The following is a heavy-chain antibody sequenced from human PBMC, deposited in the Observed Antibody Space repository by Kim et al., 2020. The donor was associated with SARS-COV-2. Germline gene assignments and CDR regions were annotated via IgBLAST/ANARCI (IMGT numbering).Heavy chain of an antibody. CDR3: TTNTDYGSGSHREKTTPV. CDR1: GFTFSNAL. Sequence: GGSLRLSCAASGFTFSNALMSWVRQAPGKGLEWVGRIKSKTDGGTTDYAAPVKGRFTISRDDSKNTLYLQMNSLKTEDTAVYYCTTNTDYGSGSHREKTTPVWGQGTLVTVSS. D-gene: IGHD3-10*01. CDR2: IKSKTDGGTT. V-gene: IGHV3-15*01. J-gene: IGHJ4*02.